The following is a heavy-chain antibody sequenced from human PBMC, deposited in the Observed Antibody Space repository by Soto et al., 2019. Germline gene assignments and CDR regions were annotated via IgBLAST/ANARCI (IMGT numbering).Heavy chain of an antibody. CDR2: IIPIFGTA. V-gene: IGHV1-69*13. Sequence: GASVKVSCKASGGTFSSYAISWVRQAPGQGLEWMGGIIPIFGTANYAQKFQGRVTITADESTSTAYMELSSLRSEDTAVYYCAINKDIVVVVAATPYYYYGMDVWGQGTTVTVSS. CDR1: GGTFSSYA. J-gene: IGHJ6*02. D-gene: IGHD2-15*01. CDR3: AINKDIVVVVAATPYYYYGMDV.